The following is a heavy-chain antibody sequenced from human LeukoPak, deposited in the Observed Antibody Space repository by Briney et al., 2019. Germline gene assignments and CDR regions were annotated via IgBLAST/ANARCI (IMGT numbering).Heavy chain of an antibody. J-gene: IGHJ5*02. CDR1: GGSMSSYF. V-gene: IGHV4-59*01. CDR2: IYYSGIT. CDR3: ARSVRLLSLATADNWFDP. Sequence: PSETPSLTCTVSGGSMSSYFWSWIRQPPGKGLEWIVYIYYSGITNYNPSRKRRVTISIDTSENQFSLNLRSVTAADTAVYFCARSVRLLSLATADNWFDPWGQGTLVSVSS. D-gene: IGHD2-21*02.